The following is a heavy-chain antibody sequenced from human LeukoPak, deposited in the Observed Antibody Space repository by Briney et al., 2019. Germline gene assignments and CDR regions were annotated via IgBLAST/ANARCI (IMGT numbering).Heavy chain of an antibody. V-gene: IGHV4-4*07. CDR2: IYTSGST. D-gene: IGHD3-22*01. CDR3: ARDHYYDSSGYYPPFDY. J-gene: IGHJ4*02. CDR1: GGSITIYY. Sequence: SETLSLTCTVSGGSITIYYWSWIRQPAGKGLEWIGRIYTSGSTNYNPSLKSRVTISVDTSKNQFSLKLSSVTAADTAVYYCARDHYYDSSGYYPPFDYWGQGTLVTVSS.